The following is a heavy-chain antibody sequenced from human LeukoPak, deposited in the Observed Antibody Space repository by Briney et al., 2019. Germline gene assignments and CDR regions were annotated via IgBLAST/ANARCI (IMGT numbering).Heavy chain of an antibody. D-gene: IGHD2-21*02. J-gene: IGHJ4*02. CDR2: IIPIFGTA. CDR1: GGIFSSYA. Sequence: SVKVSFKASGGIFSSYARSWVRQAPGKGLEWMGGIIPIFGTANYAQKLQGRVTITTDESTSTAYMELSSLRSEDTAVYSCAICGSDGREYYFVDWGQGTLVTVSS. V-gene: IGHV1-69*05. CDR3: AICGSDGREYYFVD.